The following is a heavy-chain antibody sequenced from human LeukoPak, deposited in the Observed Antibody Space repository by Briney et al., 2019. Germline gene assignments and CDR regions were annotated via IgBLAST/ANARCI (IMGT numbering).Heavy chain of an antibody. CDR3: ARALYSSGWCTYYFDY. CDR1: GFTFSSYE. CDR2: ISSSGSTI. Sequence: GGSLRLSCAASGFTFSSYEMNWVRQAPGKGLEWVSYISSSGSTIYYADSVKGRFTISRDNAKNSLYLQMNSLRAEDTAVYYCARALYSSGWCTYYFDYWGQGTLVTVSS. V-gene: IGHV3-48*03. D-gene: IGHD6-19*01. J-gene: IGHJ4*02.